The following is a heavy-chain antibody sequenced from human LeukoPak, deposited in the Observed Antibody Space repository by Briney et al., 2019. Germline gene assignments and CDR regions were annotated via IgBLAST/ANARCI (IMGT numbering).Heavy chain of an antibody. V-gene: IGHV1-2*02. D-gene: IGHD5-24*01. Sequence: ASVKVSCKASGYTFTDYLMHWVRQAPGQGLEWMGWINPNSGVTSSAQKFQGRVTMTRDTSISTAYMELTTLRSDDTAVYYCARDRNGDGFAYFDFWGQGILVTVSS. CDR1: GYTFTDYL. CDR2: INPNSGVT. CDR3: ARDRNGDGFAYFDF. J-gene: IGHJ4*02.